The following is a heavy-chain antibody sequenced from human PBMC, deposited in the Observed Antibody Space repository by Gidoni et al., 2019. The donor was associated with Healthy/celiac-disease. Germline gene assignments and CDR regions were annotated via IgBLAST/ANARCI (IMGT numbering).Heavy chain of an antibody. D-gene: IGHD4-17*01. V-gene: IGHV3-11*01. J-gene: IGHJ4*02. CDR3: ASGTTVTKQFDY. Sequence: QVQLVESGGVLVKPGGSLRLSCAASGFTFSDYYMSWIRQAPGKGLEWVSYISSSGSTIYYAGSVKGRVTISRDNAKNSLYLQMNSLRAEGTAVYYCASGTTVTKQFDYWGQGTLVTVPQ. CDR1: GFTFSDYY. CDR2: ISSSGSTI.